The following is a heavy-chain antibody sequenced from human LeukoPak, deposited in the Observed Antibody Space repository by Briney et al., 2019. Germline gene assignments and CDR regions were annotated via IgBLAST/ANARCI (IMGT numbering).Heavy chain of an antibody. CDR1: GGTFSSYA. V-gene: IGHV1-69*01. D-gene: IGHD6-19*01. CDR2: IIPIFGTA. Sequence: SVKVSCKASGGTFSSYAISWVRQAPGQGLEWMGGIIPIFGTANYAQKFQGRVTITADESTSTAYVELSSLRSEDTAVYYCASSDSSGWYYFDYWGQGTLVTVSS. CDR3: ASSDSSGWYYFDY. J-gene: IGHJ4*02.